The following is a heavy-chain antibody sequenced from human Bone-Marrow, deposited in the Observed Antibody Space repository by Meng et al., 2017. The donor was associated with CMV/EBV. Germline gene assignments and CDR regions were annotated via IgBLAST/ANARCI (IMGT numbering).Heavy chain of an antibody. Sequence: GESLKISCAASGFTFSSYWMHWVRQAPGKGLVWVSRINSDGSSTSYADSVKGRFTISRDNAKNTLYLQMNSLRAEDTAVYYCARDRYCSSTSCARQDWFDPWGQGTRVTVSS. CDR3: ARDRYCSSTSCARQDWFDP. CDR2: INSDGSST. CDR1: GFTFSSYW. V-gene: IGHV3-74*01. D-gene: IGHD2-2*01. J-gene: IGHJ5*01.